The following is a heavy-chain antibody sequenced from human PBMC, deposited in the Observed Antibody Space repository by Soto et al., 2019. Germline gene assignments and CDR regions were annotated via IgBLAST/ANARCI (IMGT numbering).Heavy chain of an antibody. CDR3: AREPLRFLEWSTPKRMRGMDV. J-gene: IGHJ6*02. CDR2: ISYDGSNK. D-gene: IGHD3-3*01. Sequence: GGSLRLSCAASGFTFSSYAMHWVRQAPGKGLEWVAVISYDGSNKYYADSVKGRFTISRDNSKNTLYLQMNSLRAEDTAVYYCAREPLRFLEWSTPKRMRGMDVWGQGTTVTVSS. CDR1: GFTFSSYA. V-gene: IGHV3-30-3*01.